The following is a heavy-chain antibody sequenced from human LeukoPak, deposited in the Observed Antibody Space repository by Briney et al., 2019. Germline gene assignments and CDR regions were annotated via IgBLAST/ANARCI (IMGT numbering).Heavy chain of an antibody. V-gene: IGHV3-30*18. D-gene: IGHD1-26*01. CDR2: ISYDGSNK. CDR3: AKDSSSDIMGATQFDY. J-gene: IGHJ4*02. Sequence: GRSLRLSCAASGFTFSSYGMHWVRQAPGKGLEWVAVISYDGSNKYYADSVKGRFTISRDNSKNTLYLQMNSLRAEDTAVYYCAKDSSSDIMGATQFDYWGQGTLVTVSS. CDR1: GFTFSSYG.